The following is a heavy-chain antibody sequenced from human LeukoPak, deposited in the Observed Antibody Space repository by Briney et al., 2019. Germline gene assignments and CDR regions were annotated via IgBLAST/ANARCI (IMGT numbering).Heavy chain of an antibody. CDR2: FDPEDGET. V-gene: IGHV1-24*01. CDR1: GYTLTELS. J-gene: IGHJ5*02. CDR3: ATDTLTVAAGRANWFDP. Sequence: ASVKVSCTVSGYTLTELSMHWVRQAPGKGREWMGGFDPEDGETMYAQKFQGRVTMTEDTSTDTAYMELSSLRSEDTAVYYCATDTLTVAAGRANWFDPWGQGTLVTVSS. D-gene: IGHD6-19*01.